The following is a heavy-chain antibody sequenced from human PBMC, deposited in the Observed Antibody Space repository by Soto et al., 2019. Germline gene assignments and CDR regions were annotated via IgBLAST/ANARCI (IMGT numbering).Heavy chain of an antibody. CDR3: SRATFYYDSSGYYCRYYYYYDMGD. Sequence: SPTLALTCSLYAGSFIGYYWSWIRQPPGKGLERIGKINHSGSTNYNPSLKSRVTISVDTSKIHFSLKMSSVTAADTAVYYCSRATFYYDSSGYYCRYYYYYDMGDWGQGTLVTVSS. CDR1: AGSFIGYY. D-gene: IGHD3-22*01. J-gene: IGHJ6*02. CDR2: INHSGST. V-gene: IGHV4-34*01.